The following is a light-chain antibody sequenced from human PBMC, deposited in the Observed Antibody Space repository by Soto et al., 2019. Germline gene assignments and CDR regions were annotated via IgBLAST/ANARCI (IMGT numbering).Light chain of an antibody. CDR3: QRSFSTPLT. J-gene: IGKJ4*01. CDR1: QSISSY. Sequence: DIQMTQSPSSLSASVGDRVTITCRASQSISSYLHWYQQKPGKAPKLLIYAASSLQSGFPSRFSGSGSGTDFTLTISSLQPEDFATYYCQRSFSTPLTLGGGTKVEIK. CDR2: AAS. V-gene: IGKV1-39*01.